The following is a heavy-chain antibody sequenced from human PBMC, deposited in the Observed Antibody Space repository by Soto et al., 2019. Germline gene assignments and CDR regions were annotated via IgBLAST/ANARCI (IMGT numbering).Heavy chain of an antibody. Sequence: PSETLSLTCAVYGGSVNGYYWNWIRQPPGKGLEWIGEINHTGGTHYNPSLKSRVTMSVDTSKNQFSLRLSSVTVADTAIYYCATRITVFGLLIPPFDPWGQGTLVTVSS. J-gene: IGHJ5*02. V-gene: IGHV4-34*01. CDR1: GGSVNGYY. CDR3: ATRITVFGLLIPPFDP. CDR2: INHTGGT. D-gene: IGHD3-3*01.